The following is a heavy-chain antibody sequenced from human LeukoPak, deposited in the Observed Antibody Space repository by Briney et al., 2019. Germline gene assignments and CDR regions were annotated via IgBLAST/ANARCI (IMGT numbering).Heavy chain of an antibody. CDR2: IYYNGIS. CDR1: GGSISGYY. CDR3: ASTAMAAIDY. J-gene: IGHJ4*02. Sequence: SETLSLTCTVSGGSISGYYWSWIRQPPGKGLEWIAYIYYNGISNYNPSLKSRVIISVDSSKNQFSLKLSSVTAADTAVYYCASTAMAAIDYWGQGTLVTVSS. D-gene: IGHD5-18*01. V-gene: IGHV4-59*01.